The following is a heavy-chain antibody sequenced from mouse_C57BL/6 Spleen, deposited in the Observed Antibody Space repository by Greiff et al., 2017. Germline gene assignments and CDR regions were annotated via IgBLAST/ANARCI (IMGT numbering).Heavy chain of an antibody. CDR3: ARGWFAY. V-gene: IGHV1-18*01. CDR2: INPNNGGT. CDR1: GYTFTDYN. Sequence: VHVKQSGPELVKPGASVKIPCKASGYTFTDYNMDWVKQSHGKSLEWIGDINPNNGGTIYNQKFKGKATLTVDKSSSTAYMELRSQTSEDTAVNYCARGWFAYWGQGTLVTVSA. J-gene: IGHJ3*01.